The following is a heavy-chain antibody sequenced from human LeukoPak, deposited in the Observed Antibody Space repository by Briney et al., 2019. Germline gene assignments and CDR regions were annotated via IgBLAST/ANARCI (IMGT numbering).Heavy chain of an antibody. CDR3: ARISGSYVFDY. CDR1: GFTVSSNY. J-gene: IGHJ4*02. CDR2: ITGSSTYT. V-gene: IGHV3-11*03. D-gene: IGHD3-16*01. Sequence: GGSLRLSCAASGFTVSSNYMSWVRQVPGKGLEWVSSITGSSTYTNYADSVKGRFAISRDNAENSLYLQMNSLRAEDTAVYYCARISGSYVFDYWGQGTLVTVSS.